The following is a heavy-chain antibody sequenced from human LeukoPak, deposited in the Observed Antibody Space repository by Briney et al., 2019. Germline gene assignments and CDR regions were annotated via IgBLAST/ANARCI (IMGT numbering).Heavy chain of an antibody. J-gene: IGHJ3*02. CDR2: IKQDGSEK. V-gene: IGHV3-7*01. CDR3: ARLTMIVVVIRGDAFDI. Sequence: PGGSLRLSCAASGFTFSSYWMSWVRQAPGKGLEWVANIKQDGSEKYYVDSVEGRFTISRDNAKNSLYLQMNSLRAEDTAVYYCARLTMIVVVIRGDAFDIWGQGTMVTVSS. CDR1: GFTFSSYW. D-gene: IGHD3-22*01.